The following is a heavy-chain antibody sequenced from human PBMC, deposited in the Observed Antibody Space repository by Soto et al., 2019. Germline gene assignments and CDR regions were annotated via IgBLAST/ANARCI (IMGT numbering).Heavy chain of an antibody. CDR1: GFTFSSYA. J-gene: IGHJ4*02. V-gene: IGHV3-30-3*01. CDR2: ISYDGSNK. Sequence: GGSLRLSCAASGFTFSSYAMHWVRQAPGKGLEWVAVISYDGSNKYYADSVKGRFTISRDNSKNTLYLQMNSLRAEDTAVYYCASYTVTTYQYWGQGTLVTVSS. CDR3: ASYTVTTYQY. D-gene: IGHD4-17*01.